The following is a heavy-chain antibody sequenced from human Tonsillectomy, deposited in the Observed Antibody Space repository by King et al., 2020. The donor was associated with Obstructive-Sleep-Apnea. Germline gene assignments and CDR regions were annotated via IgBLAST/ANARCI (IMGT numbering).Heavy chain of an antibody. CDR2: ISYDGSNK. CDR3: ARDFTMIMFGGVIVD. D-gene: IGHD3-16*02. CDR1: GFTFSSFA. J-gene: IGHJ4*02. V-gene: IGHV3-30*04. Sequence: VQLVESGGGVVLPGRSLRLSCGASGFTFSSFAMHWVRQAPGKGLEWVAGISYDGSNKYYTDSVKGRFSISRDNSKNTLYLQMNSLRPEDTAMYYCARDFTMIMFGGVIVDWGQGTLVTVSS.